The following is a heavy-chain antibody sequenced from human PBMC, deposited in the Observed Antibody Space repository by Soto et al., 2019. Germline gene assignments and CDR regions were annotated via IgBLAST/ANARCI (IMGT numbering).Heavy chain of an antibody. CDR1: GFTFSSYA. V-gene: IGHV3-23*01. D-gene: IGHD3-16*01. CDR2: ITGSGSTT. CDR3: GKRGGALGY. Sequence: EVQLMESGGGLVQPGGSLRLSCAASGFTFSSYAMSWVRQAPGKGLEWVSVITGSGSTTYYADSVKGRFTISRDNPKNTLYLQMNYWGAEDTHEYYRGKRGGALGYWGQGTLVTVSS. J-gene: IGHJ4*02.